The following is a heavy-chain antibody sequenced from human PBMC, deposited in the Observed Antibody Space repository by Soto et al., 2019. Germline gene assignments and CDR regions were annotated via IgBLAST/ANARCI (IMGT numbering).Heavy chain of an antibody. J-gene: IGHJ4*02. V-gene: IGHV3-23*01. CDR3: AKDAAMVSSTFNYFDY. D-gene: IGHD6-13*01. Sequence: GGSLRLSCAASGFFFSSYAMSWVRQAPGKGLEWVSGIGGSGGYKSYADSVKGRFTISRDNSKNTLYLQMESLGAEDTAVYYCAKDAAMVSSTFNYFDYWGQGTLVTVSS. CDR2: IGGSGGYK. CDR1: GFFFSSYA.